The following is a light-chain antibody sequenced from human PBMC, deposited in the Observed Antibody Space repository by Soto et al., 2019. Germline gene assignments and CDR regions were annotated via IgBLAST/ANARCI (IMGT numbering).Light chain of an antibody. J-gene: IGKJ4*01. CDR1: QRVSSD. CDR3: QQYNNWPLT. V-gene: IGKV3-15*01. CDR2: DAS. Sequence: EIVLTQSPATLSVSPGDIATVSCRASQRVSSDLAWFQQKPGQAPRFLIYDASTRATGIPARFSGSGSETDFTLTISSLQSEDFAIYYCQQYNNWPLTFGGGTKVEIK.